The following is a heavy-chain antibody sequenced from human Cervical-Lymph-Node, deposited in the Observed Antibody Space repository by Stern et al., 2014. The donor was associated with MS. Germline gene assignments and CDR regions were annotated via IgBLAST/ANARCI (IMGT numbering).Heavy chain of an antibody. CDR3: ARKSLSMDHYFDS. D-gene: IGHD2-2*03. V-gene: IGHV4-59*01. CDR2: INYPGAN. CDR1: GASISSYY. J-gene: IGHJ4*02. Sequence: QVQLQESGPGLVKPSETLSLPCTVSGASISSYYWNWIRQPPGKGLEWVGDINYPGANNYNPPLKGRVAISLDTSKNQFSLILRSVSAADTAVYYCARKSLSMDHYFDSWGQGTLVTVSS.